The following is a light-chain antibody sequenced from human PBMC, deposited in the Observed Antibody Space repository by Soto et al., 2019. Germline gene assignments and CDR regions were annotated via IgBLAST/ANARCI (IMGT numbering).Light chain of an antibody. J-gene: IGKJ1*01. Sequence: EIVFTQSPCTLSLSPCERSTLSCRASQSVSSSYLAWYQQKPGQAPRLLIYGASSRATGIPDRFSGSGSGTDFTLTISRLEPEDFAVYYCQQYGSSPRTFGQGTKVDIK. V-gene: IGKV3-20*01. CDR1: QSVSSSY. CDR2: GAS. CDR3: QQYGSSPRT.